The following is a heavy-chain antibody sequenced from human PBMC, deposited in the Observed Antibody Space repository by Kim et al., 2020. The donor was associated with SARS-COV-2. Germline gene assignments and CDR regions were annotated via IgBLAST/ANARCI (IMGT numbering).Heavy chain of an antibody. J-gene: IGHJ5*02. Sequence: SETLSLTCTVSGYSISSGYYWGWIRQPPGKGLEWIGSIYHSGSTYYNPSLKSRVTISVDTSKNQFSLKLSSVTAADTAVYYCASHSSSWLRPFDPWGQGTLVTVSS. CDR2: IYHSGST. CDR1: GYSISSGYY. V-gene: IGHV4-38-2*02. CDR3: ASHSSSWLRPFDP. D-gene: IGHD6-13*01.